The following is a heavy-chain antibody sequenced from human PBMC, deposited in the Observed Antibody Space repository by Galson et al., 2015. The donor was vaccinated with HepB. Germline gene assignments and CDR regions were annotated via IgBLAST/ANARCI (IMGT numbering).Heavy chain of an antibody. CDR2: ISSSSSYI. D-gene: IGHD3-3*01. J-gene: IGHJ6*03. V-gene: IGHV3-21*01. CDR3: ARGVTAEDYDFWSGYEGRYYYYYMDV. CDR1: GFTFSSYS. Sequence: SLRLSCAASGFTFSSYSMNWVRQAPGKGLEWVSSISSSSSYIYYADSVKGRFTISRDNAKNSLYLQMNSLRAEDTAVYYCARGVTAEDYDFWSGYEGRYYYYYMDVWGKGTTVTVSS.